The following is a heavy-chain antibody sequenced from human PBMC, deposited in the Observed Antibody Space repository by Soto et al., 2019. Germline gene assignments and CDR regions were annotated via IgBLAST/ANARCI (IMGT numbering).Heavy chain of an antibody. CDR1: GGSISSGGYS. CDR2: IYHSGST. V-gene: IGHV4-30-2*01. J-gene: IGHJ3*02. CDR3: AREGSYYDSSGYTRDAFDI. Sequence: PSETLSLTCAVSGGSISSGGYSWSWIRQPPGKGLEWIGYIYHSGSTYYNPSLKSRVTISVDRSKNQFSLKLSPVTAADTAVYYCAREGSYYDSSGYTRDAFDIWGQGTMVTVSS. D-gene: IGHD3-22*01.